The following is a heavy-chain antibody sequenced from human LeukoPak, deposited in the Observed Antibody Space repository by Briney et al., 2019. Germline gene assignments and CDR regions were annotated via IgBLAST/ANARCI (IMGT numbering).Heavy chain of an antibody. CDR2: IYPGDSDT. CDR3: ARQTTPGWFDP. J-gene: IGHJ5*02. D-gene: IGHD1-1*01. CDR1: GYSFTTHW. Sequence: GESLKISCKGSGYSFTTHWIGWVRQMPGRGLEWMGFIYPGDSDTKYSPSFQGQVTISADKSISTAYLQWSSLKASDTAMYYCARQTTPGWFDPWGQGTLVTVSS. V-gene: IGHV5-51*01.